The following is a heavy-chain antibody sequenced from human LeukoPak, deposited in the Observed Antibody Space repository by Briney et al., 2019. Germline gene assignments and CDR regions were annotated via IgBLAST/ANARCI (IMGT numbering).Heavy chain of an antibody. CDR3: TRNRAGYVDF. D-gene: IGHD2-15*01. CDR2: IDPSDSYT. J-gene: IGHJ4*02. CDR1: GYSFTTYW. V-gene: IGHV5-10-1*01. Sequence: PGESLRISCKGSGYSFTTYWISWVRQMPGKGLEWMERIDPSDSYTNYSPSFQGHVTISTDKSLTTAYLQWSSLKASDTAMYYCTRNRAGYVDFWGQGTLVTVSS.